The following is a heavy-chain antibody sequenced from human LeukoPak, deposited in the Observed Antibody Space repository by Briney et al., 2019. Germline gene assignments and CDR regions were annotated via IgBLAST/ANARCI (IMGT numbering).Heavy chain of an antibody. CDR3: ARALTLPGIAAAVPNWLDT. CDR2: IYYSGST. CDR1: GGSISSSSYY. Sequence: SETLSRTCTVSGGSISSSSYYWDWIRQPPGKGLEWIGSIYYSGSTYYNPSLKSRVTISVDTSKNQFSLKLSSVTAADTAVYYCARALTLPGIAAAVPNWLDTWGQGTLVTVSS. J-gene: IGHJ5*02. D-gene: IGHD6-13*01. V-gene: IGHV4-39*01.